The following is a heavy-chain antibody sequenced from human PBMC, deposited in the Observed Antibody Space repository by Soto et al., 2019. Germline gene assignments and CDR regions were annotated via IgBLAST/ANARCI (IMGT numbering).Heavy chain of an antibody. CDR3: ARNGQTYDYSVFDK. CDR1: GYTLTHYY. Sequence: QVQLVQSGAEVKKPGASVKVSCKASGYTLTHYYMHWVRQAPGQGPEWVGVINPSTLVTSYAQKFQGRVTMTRDTSTSTVYMELNSLISEDTAVYYCARNGQTYDYSVFDKWGQGTLVTVSS. CDR2: INPSTLVT. J-gene: IGHJ4*02. V-gene: IGHV1-46*01. D-gene: IGHD5-12*01.